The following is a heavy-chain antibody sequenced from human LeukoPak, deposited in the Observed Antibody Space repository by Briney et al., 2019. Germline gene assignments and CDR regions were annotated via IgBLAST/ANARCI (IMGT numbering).Heavy chain of an antibody. CDR1: GFTFSSYG. V-gene: IGHV3-33*01. CDR2: IWYDGSNK. Sequence: GGSLRLSCAASGFTFSSYGMHWVRQAAGKGLEWVAVIWYDGSNKYYADSVKGRFTISRDNSKNTLYLQMNSLRAEDTAVYYCARDSGYDSGYFDYWGQGTLVTVSS. J-gene: IGHJ4*02. D-gene: IGHD5-12*01. CDR3: ARDSGYDSGYFDY.